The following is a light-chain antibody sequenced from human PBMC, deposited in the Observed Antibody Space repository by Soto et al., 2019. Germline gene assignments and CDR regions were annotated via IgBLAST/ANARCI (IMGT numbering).Light chain of an antibody. CDR2: KAS. Sequence: EIQMTQSPSTLSASVGDRVTITCRASQTIDSWLAWYQQRPGKPPNLLIYKASTMASGVPPRFSGSGSGTEFTLTINRLQPDDFATYYCQQYHIYSGTFGQGTKVEIK. J-gene: IGKJ1*01. CDR1: QTIDSW. CDR3: QQYHIYSGT. V-gene: IGKV1-5*03.